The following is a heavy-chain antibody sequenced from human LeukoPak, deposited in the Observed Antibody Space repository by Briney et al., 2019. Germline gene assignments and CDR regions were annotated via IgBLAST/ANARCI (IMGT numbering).Heavy chain of an antibody. V-gene: IGHV4-30-4*01. J-gene: IGHJ5*02. D-gene: IGHD2-15*01. CDR3: ARRGYCSGGSCYAGLNWFDP. CDR1: GGSLSSGDHY. Sequence: SQTLSLTCTVSGGSLSSGDHYWGWVRQPPGKGLEWIGHIYYSGSTYYNPSLKSRVTISVDTSKNQFSLKLSSVSAADTAVYYCARRGYCSGGSCYAGLNWFDPWGQGTLVTVSS. CDR2: IYYSGST.